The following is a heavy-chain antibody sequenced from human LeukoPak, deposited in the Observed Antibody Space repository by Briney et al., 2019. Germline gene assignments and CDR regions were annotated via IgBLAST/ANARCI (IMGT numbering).Heavy chain of an antibody. CDR2: ISGSGGLT. CDR1: GFSFMTYA. V-gene: IGHV3-23*01. CDR3: ARDRSPDY. J-gene: IGHJ4*02. Sequence: GGSLRLSCAASGFSFMTYAMTWVRQAPGQGLEWVSVISGSGGLTDYADSVKGRFTISRDNAKNSLYLQMNSLRAEDTAVYYCARDRSPDYWGQGTLVTVSS.